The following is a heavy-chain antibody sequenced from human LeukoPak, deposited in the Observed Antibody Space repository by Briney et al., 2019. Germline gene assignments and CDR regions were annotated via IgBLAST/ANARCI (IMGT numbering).Heavy chain of an antibody. J-gene: IGHJ4*02. D-gene: IGHD2-8*01. CDR3: ARDSKLMVYAMDY. CDR2: IIPIFGTA. Sequence: SVKVSCKASGGTFSSYAISWARQAPGQGLEWMGGIIPIFGTANYAQKFQGRVTITADESTSTAYMELSSLRSEDTAVYYCARDSKLMVYAMDYWGQGTLVTVSS. V-gene: IGHV1-69*13. CDR1: GGTFSSYA.